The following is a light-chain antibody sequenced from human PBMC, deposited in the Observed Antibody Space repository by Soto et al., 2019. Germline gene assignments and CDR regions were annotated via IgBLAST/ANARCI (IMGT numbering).Light chain of an antibody. CDR2: GAS. CDR1: QSVSNNY. CDR3: QQYGSSGT. V-gene: IGKV3-20*01. J-gene: IGKJ1*01. Sequence: EILITQSPATLSVSPGERDTLSCRASQSVSNNYLAWYQQKPGEAPRLLIYGASNRATGIPDRFSGSGSGTVFTLPIRRLEPEDFAVYYCQQYGSSGTFGQGTKVDIK.